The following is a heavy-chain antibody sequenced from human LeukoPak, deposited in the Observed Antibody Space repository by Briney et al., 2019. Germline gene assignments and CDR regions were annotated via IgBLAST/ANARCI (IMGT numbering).Heavy chain of an antibody. CDR3: ARDLDYGGNAAGDYYYYGMDV. D-gene: IGHD4-23*01. V-gene: IGHV3-33*08. Sequence: GGSLRLSCAASGFTFTSYGMHWVRQAPGKGLEWVAVIWYDGSNKYYADSVKGRFTISRDNSKNTLYLQMNSLRAEDTAVYYCARDLDYGGNAAGDYYYYGMDVWGQGTTVTVSS. CDR1: GFTFTSYG. CDR2: IWYDGSNK. J-gene: IGHJ6*02.